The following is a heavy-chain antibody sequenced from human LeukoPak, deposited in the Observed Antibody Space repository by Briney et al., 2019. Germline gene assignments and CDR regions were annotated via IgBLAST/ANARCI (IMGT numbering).Heavy chain of an antibody. CDR2: IVVGSGNT. Sequence: SVKVSCKVSGFTFTSSAVQWVRQARGQRLEWIGWIVVGSGNTNYAQKFQERVTITRDMSTSTACMELSSLRSEDTAVYYCAADRRDSSGYYYYYYYMDVWGRGTTVTVSS. CDR1: GFTFTSSA. V-gene: IGHV1-58*01. J-gene: IGHJ6*03. D-gene: IGHD3-22*01. CDR3: AADRRDSSGYYYYYYYMDV.